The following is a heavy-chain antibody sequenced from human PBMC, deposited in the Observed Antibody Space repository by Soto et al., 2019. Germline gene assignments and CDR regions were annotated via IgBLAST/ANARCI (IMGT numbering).Heavy chain of an antibody. CDR1: GFTFSSYG. J-gene: IGHJ4*02. D-gene: IGHD3-3*01. CDR2: IWYDGSNK. Sequence: QVQRVESGGGVVQPGRSLRLSCAASGFTFSSYGMHWVRQAPGKGLEWVAVIWYDGSNKYYADSVKGRFTISRDNSKNTLYLQMNSLRAEDTAVYYCARDRVGVFDFDYWGQGTLVTVSS. CDR3: ARDRVGVFDFDY. V-gene: IGHV3-33*01.